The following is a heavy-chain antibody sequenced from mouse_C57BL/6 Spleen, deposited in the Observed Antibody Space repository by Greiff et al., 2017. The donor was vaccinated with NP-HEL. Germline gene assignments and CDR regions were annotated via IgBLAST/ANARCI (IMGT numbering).Heavy chain of an antibody. CDR3: ARGDYYGSSFPY. J-gene: IGHJ3*01. V-gene: IGHV1-18*01. CDR2: INPNNGGT. D-gene: IGHD1-1*01. CDR1: GYTFTDYN. Sequence: EVQLQQSGPELVKPGASVKIPCKASGYTFTDYNMDWVKQSHGKSLEWIGDINPNNGGTIYNQKFKGKATLTVDKSSSTAYMELRSLPSEDTAVYYCARGDYYGSSFPYWGQGTLVTVSA.